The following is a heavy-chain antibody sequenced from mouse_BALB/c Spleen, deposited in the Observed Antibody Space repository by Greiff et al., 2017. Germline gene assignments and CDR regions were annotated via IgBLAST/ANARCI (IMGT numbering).Heavy chain of an antibody. Sequence: EVKLMESGPGLVKPSQSLSLTCTVTGYSITSDYAWNWIRQFPGNKLEWMGYISYSGSTSYNPSLKSRISITRDTSKNQFFLQLNSVTTEDTATYYCARWGNYDGGWYFDVWGAGTTVTVSS. D-gene: IGHD2-1*01. J-gene: IGHJ1*01. CDR3: ARWGNYDGGWYFDV. CDR2: ISYSGST. CDR1: GYSITSDYA. V-gene: IGHV3-2*02.